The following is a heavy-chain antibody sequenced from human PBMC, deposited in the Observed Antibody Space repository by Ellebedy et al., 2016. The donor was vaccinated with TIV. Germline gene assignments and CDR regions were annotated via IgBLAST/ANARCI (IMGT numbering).Heavy chain of an antibody. V-gene: IGHV3-30*18. CDR3: AKVPVRICNRSFCRYLDD. Sequence: GESLKISCAASGFTFSSYAMHWVRQAPGKGLEWVAVISYDANNQYYADSVKGRFTISRDNSKNTLYLQMNTLRPEDTAVYYCAKVPVRICNRSFCRYLDDWGQGTLVSVSS. CDR2: ISYDANNQ. J-gene: IGHJ4*02. D-gene: IGHD2/OR15-2a*01. CDR1: GFTFSSYA.